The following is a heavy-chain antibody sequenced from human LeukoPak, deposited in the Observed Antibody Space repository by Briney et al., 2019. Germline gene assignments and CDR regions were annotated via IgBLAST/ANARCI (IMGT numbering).Heavy chain of an antibody. Sequence: PSETLSLTCTVSGGSISSSSHYWGWIRQPPGKGLEWIGSISYSGSTYYNSSLKTRVTISVDTSRNQFSLKLNSVTAADTAVYYCAKIISSGWLYYFDYWGQGTLVTVSS. CDR3: AKIISSGWLYYFDY. CDR2: ISYSGST. V-gene: IGHV4-39*01. D-gene: IGHD6-19*01. CDR1: GGSISSSSHY. J-gene: IGHJ4*02.